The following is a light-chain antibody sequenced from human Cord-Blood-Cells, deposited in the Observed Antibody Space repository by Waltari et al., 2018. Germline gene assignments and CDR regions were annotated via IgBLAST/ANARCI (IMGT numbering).Light chain of an antibody. CDR2: AAS. CDR3: QQSYSTPYT. J-gene: IGKJ2*01. CDR1: QSISSY. V-gene: IGKV1-39*01. Sequence: DIQMTQSPSSLSASVGDRVTITCRASQSISSYLNCYKQKPGKAPKRLIYAASSLQSGVPSRFSGSGSGTDFTLNISSLQPEDFATYYCQQSYSTPYTFGQGTKLEIK.